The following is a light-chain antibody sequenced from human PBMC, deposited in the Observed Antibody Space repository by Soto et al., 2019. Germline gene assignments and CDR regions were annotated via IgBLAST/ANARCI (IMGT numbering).Light chain of an antibody. CDR3: QQFNTYLSIT. Sequence: DIQLTQSPSLLSASVGDKVAITWRASQGISSYLAWYQQKPGKAPKLLIYAASTLQSGVPSRFSGSGSGTEFTLTISSLQPEDFATYYCQQFNTYLSITFGQGTRLEIK. CDR2: AAS. J-gene: IGKJ5*01. V-gene: IGKV1-9*01. CDR1: QGISSY.